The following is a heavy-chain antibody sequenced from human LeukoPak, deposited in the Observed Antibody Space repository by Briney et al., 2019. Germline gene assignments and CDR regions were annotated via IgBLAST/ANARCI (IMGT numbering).Heavy chain of an antibody. V-gene: IGHV4-34*01. CDR1: GGSFSGYY. J-gene: IGHJ4*02. CDR3: ARGSALAAAILGY. Sequence: SETLSLTCAVYGGSFSGYYWSWIRQPPGKGLEWIGEINLSGSTNYNPSLKSRVTISVDTSKNQFSLKLSSVTAADTAVYYCARGSALAAAILGYWGQGTLVTVSS. CDR2: INLSGST. D-gene: IGHD2-2*02.